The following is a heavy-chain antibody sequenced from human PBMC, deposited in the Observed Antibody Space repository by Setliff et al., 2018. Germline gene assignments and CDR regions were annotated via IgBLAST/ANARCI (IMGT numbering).Heavy chain of an antibody. J-gene: IGHJ4*02. Sequence: ASVKVSCKASGYTFTSYGVSWVRQAPGQGLEWMGWISTYTANTNYAQKFQDRVTMTTDTSTSTAYPELRSLRSDDTAVYYCVRGQGPRTVVAIPFDCWGQGTLVTVSS. CDR2: ISTYTANT. V-gene: IGHV1-18*01. D-gene: IGHD3-22*01. CDR1: GYTFTSYG. CDR3: VRGQGPRTVVAIPFDC.